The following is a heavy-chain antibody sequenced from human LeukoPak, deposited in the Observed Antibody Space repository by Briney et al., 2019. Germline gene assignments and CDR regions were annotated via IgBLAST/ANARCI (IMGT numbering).Heavy chain of an antibody. Sequence: KPSETLSLTCTVSGGSISSSSYYWGWIRQPPGKGLEWIGSIYYSGSTYYNPSLKSRVTISVDTSKNQFSLKLSSVTAADTAVYYCARDLGTSSWRMTIGYWGQGTLVTVSS. V-gene: IGHV4-39*07. CDR3: ARDLGTSSWRMTIGY. J-gene: IGHJ4*02. D-gene: IGHD6-13*01. CDR2: IYYSGST. CDR1: GGSISSSSYY.